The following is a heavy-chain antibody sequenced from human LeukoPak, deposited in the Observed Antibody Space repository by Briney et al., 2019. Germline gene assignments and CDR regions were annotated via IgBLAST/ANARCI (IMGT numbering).Heavy chain of an antibody. D-gene: IGHD6-19*01. CDR2: ICNTGGDI. J-gene: IGHJ4*02. CDR1: GFTFSSFA. Sequence: HPGGSLRLSCAASGFTFSSFAMIWVRLAPGKGLECVSTICNTGGDIYYTDSVKGRFTISRDNSRNTLYLQLNSLRAEDTAVYHCAKMVHTEQWLVPFDYWGQGTLVTVSS. CDR3: AKMVHTEQWLVPFDY. V-gene: IGHV3-23*01.